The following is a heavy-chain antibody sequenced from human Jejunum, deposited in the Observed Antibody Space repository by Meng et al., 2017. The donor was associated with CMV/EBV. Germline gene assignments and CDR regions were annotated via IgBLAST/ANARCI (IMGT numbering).Heavy chain of an antibody. CDR3: ADDPAGSGTYYGIRY. D-gene: IGHD3-10*01. V-gene: IGHV4-61*02. Sequence: QGQLQESGPGLVRPSETLFLPCTVSGASISTDSYYWSWVRQPAGKGLEWIGRIYQTWSTNYTPSLKSRVTISVDVSKNQVSLKLTSVTAADTALYYCADDPAGSGTYYGIRYWGQGTLVTVSS. CDR1: GASISTDSYY. CDR2: IYQTWST. J-gene: IGHJ4*01.